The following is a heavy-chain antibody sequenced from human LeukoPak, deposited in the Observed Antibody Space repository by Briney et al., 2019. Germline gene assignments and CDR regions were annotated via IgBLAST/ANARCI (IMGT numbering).Heavy chain of an antibody. Sequence: SETLSLTCTVSGVSISSTSYCWGWIRQPPGKGLEWIGSIYYSGRTYYNPSLKSPLTISVDTPKNQFSLKLSSVTAADTAVYYCAQSLGASTWFGNWFDPWGQGTLVTVSS. V-gene: IGHV4-39*01. J-gene: IGHJ5*02. CDR2: IYYSGRT. CDR3: AQSLGASTWFGNWFDP. D-gene: IGHD3-10*01. CDR1: GVSISSTSYC.